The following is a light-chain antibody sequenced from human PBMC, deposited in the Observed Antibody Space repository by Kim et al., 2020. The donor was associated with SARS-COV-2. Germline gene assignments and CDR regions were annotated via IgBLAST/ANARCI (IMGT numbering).Light chain of an antibody. V-gene: IGLV2-8*01. CDR1: NSDVGGYNY. CDR2: EVN. J-gene: IGLJ3*02. Sequence: QSALTQPPSASGSPGQSVTISCTGTNSDVGGYNYVSWYQQDPGKAPKLMIYEVNKRPSGVPDRFSGSKSGNTASLTVSGLQAEDEAEYYCSSYAVSSNWVFGGGTQLTVL. CDR3: SSYAVSSNWV.